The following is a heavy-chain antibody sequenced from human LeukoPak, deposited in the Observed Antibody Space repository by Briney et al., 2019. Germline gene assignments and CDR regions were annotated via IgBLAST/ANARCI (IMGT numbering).Heavy chain of an antibody. CDR1: GGTFSSYD. CDR2: IIPIFGTA. J-gene: IGHJ6*03. CDR3: ARAGYSYGPYYYYMDV. D-gene: IGHD5-18*01. V-gene: IGHV1-69*05. Sequence: ASVKVSCKASGGTFSSYDISWVRQAPGPGRERMGGIIPIFGTANYAQKFQGRVTITTDESTSTADKELSSLRSEDTAVYYCARAGYSYGPYYYYMDVWGKGTTVTVSS.